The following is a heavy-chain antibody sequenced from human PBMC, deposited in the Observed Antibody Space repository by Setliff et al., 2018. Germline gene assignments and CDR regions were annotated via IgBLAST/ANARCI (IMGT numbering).Heavy chain of an antibody. D-gene: IGHD3-3*01. CDR3: ARWNGSGYFYY. J-gene: IGHJ4*02. V-gene: IGHV1-69*11. CDR1: GGAFSNYG. CDR2: IIPILETT. Sequence: ASVKVSCRVSGGAFSNYGLTWVRQAPGQGLVWMGRIIPILETTNYAQNFQGRVSVTADESTRTAYMELSRLTFEDTAVYYCARWNGSGYFYYWGQGTWVTVSS.